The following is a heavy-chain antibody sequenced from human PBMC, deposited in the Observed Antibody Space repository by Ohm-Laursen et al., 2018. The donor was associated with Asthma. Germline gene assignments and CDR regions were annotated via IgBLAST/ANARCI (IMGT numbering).Heavy chain of an antibody. V-gene: IGHV3-21*01. CDR3: ARELYSGSYLGPDY. D-gene: IGHD1-26*01. CDR1: GYTFSRYS. CDR2: ISTASTFI. J-gene: IGHJ4*02. Sequence: SLRLSCAASGYTFSRYSIHWVRQAPGKGLEWVASISTASTFIYYADSVRGRFTTSRDNANDLVYLQMNDLRDDDTAVYYCARELYSGSYLGPDYWGQGTLVTVSS.